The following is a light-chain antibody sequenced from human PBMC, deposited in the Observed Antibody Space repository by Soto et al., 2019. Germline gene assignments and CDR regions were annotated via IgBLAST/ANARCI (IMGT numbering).Light chain of an antibody. Sequence: EIVMTQSPATLSVSPGERAXXXXXXSQSVSSNLAWYQQKPGQAPXLLIYGASTXAXXIPXRFXGSGSGTEFTLTISSLQSEDFAVYYCQQYNNWPRLTFGGGTKVDI. J-gene: IGKJ4*01. CDR2: GAS. V-gene: IGKV3-15*01. CDR1: QSVSSN. CDR3: QQYNNWPRLT.